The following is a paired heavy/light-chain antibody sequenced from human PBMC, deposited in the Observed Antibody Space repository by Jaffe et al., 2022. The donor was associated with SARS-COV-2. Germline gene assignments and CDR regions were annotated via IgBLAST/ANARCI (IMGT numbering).Light chain of an antibody. CDR1: QDIGEH. V-gene: IGKV1-33*01. CDR2: GAS. CDR3: QQYDNLLIFT. Sequence: DVQMTQSPSSLSASVGDRVIITCQASQDIGEHLNWYQQKPGKAPKLLIYGASNLQTGVPSRFSGSGSGTDFTFTISSLQPEDIATYYCQQYDNLLIFTFGPGTKVDIK. J-gene: IGKJ3*01.
Heavy chain of an antibody. CDR2: ISAVLSHDRTYE. CDR1: GFTLSAAA. CDR3: ARDRRVGIYEVFDI. D-gene: IGHD1-26*01. Sequence: QVQLVESGGGVVQPGRSVRLSCAASGFTLSAAAMHWVRQAPGKGLEWVAVISAVLSHDRTYEYYADSVKGRFTLSRDNSRGTLYLQMSDLRDEDTAVYYCARDRRVGIYEVFDIWGQGTMVTVSS. V-gene: IGHV3-30*04. J-gene: IGHJ3*02.